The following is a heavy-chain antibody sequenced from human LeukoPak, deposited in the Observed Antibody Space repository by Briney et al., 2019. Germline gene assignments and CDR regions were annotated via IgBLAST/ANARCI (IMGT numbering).Heavy chain of an antibody. V-gene: IGHV1-69*01. CDR2: IIPIFGTA. Sequence: SVKVSCKASGGTFSSYAISWVRQAPGQGLEWMGVIIPIFGTAHNAQKFQGRVTITADESTSTAYTELSSLRSEDTAVYYCARGAYFDWLRLDYWGQGTVVTVSS. CDR3: ARGAYFDWLRLDY. D-gene: IGHD3-9*01. J-gene: IGHJ4*02. CDR1: GGTFSSYA.